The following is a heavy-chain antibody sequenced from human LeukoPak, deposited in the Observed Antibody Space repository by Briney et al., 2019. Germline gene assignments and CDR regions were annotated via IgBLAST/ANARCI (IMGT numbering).Heavy chain of an antibody. V-gene: IGHV1-18*01. CDR3: ARENYDFWSGYFCWFDP. J-gene: IGHJ5*02. D-gene: IGHD3-3*01. CDR1: GYTFTSYG. Sequence: ASVKVSCKASGYTFTSYGISWVRQAPGQGLEWMGWISAYNGNTNYAQKLQGRVTMTTDTSTSTAYMELRSLRSDDTAVYYCARENYDFWSGYFCWFDPWGQGTLVTVSS. CDR2: ISAYNGNT.